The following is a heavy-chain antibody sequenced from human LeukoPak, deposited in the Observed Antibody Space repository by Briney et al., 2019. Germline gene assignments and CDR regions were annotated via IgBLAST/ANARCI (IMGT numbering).Heavy chain of an antibody. J-gene: IGHJ4*02. CDR2: IHSDGSIA. V-gene: IGHV3-74*01. Sequence: GGSLRLSCVGSGFTFSSYWMYWIRQAPGKGLVWVSRIHSDGSIANYTDSVKGRFTISRDNVKNTLYLQMNSLRAEDTVVYYCVREGFFDYWGQGTLVTVSS. CDR3: VREGFFDY. CDR1: GFTFSSYW.